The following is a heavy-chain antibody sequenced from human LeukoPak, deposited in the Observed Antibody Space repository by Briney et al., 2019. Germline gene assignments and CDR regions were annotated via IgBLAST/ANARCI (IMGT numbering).Heavy chain of an antibody. D-gene: IGHD4-17*01. CDR3: ARELLGYGDRDGY. CDR1: GFTFSSYS. V-gene: IGHV3-21*01. J-gene: IGHJ4*02. Sequence: GGSLTLSCAASGFTFSSYSMNWVRQAPGKGLEWVSSISSSSSYIYYADSVKGRFTISRDNAKNSLYLQMNSLRAEDTAVYYCARELLGYGDRDGYWGQGTLVTVSS. CDR2: ISSSSSYI.